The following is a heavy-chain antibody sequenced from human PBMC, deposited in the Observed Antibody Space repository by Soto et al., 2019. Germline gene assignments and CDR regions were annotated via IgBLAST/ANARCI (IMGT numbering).Heavy chain of an antibody. CDR3: TRGRIRVRGVIALGPYYYYYGMDV. J-gene: IGHJ6*02. D-gene: IGHD3-10*01. V-gene: IGHV4-30-4*01. CDR1: GGPISSGDYY. Sequence: SETLSLTCTVSGGPISSGDYYWSWIRQPPGQGLEWIGYIYYSGSTFYNPSLKNRVTISLDTSKIQLSLKLSSVTAADTAVYYCTRGRIRVRGVIALGPYYYYYGMDVWGQGTTVTVSS. CDR2: IYYSGST.